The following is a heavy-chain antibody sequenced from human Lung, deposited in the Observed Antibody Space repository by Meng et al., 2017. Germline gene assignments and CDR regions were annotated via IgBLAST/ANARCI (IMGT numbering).Heavy chain of an antibody. CDR3: TNDRLSE. CDR1: GFTFTNHW. V-gene: IGHV3-74*01. D-gene: IGHD1-1*01. Sequence: GPLVGSGGCLVQPGGPLSLSFSASGFTFTNHWMHWVRQVPGKGLVWVSRVNPDGNDVNYVDSVKGRFTISRDNAKDTVFLQMNNLSGDDTAVYYCTNDRLSEWGQGTLVTVSS. CDR2: VNPDGNDV. J-gene: IGHJ1*01.